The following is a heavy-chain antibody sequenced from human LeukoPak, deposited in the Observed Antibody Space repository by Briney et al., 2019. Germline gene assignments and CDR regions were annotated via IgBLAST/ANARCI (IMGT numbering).Heavy chain of an antibody. CDR2: INHSGTT. J-gene: IGHJ4*02. Sequence: SETLSLTCAVYGGSFSGYYWSWSRQPPGKGLEWIGEINHSGTTNYNPSLKSRVTISVDTSKNQSSLKLSSVTAADTAVYSCARDASHGSGSYSYWGEGTLVTVSS. V-gene: IGHV4-34*01. CDR3: ARDASHGSGSYSY. D-gene: IGHD3-10*01. CDR1: GGSFSGYY.